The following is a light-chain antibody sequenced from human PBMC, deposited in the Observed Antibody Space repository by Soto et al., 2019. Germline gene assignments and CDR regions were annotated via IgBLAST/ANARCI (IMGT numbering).Light chain of an antibody. J-gene: IGKJ4*01. CDR2: SAS. CDR3: QQLSRYTLT. CDR1: QALSNY. Sequence: DIQMTQSPSSLSASVGETVTITCRASQALSNYLAWYQQKPGKAPDLLIYSASTLQSGVPSRFSGSGSETEFSLTIRALQPEDFATYYCQQLSRYTLTFGGGTKVDIX. V-gene: IGKV1-9*01.